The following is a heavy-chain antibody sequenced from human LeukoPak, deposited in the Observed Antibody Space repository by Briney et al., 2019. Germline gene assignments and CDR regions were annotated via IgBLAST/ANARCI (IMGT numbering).Heavy chain of an antibody. CDR3: ARDDARITIFGVVIKSGHFDY. CDR2: ISAYNGNT. Sequence: ASVKVSCMASGYTFTSYGISWVRQAPGQGLEWMGWISAYNGNTNYAQKLQGRVTMTTDTSTSTAYMELRSLRSDDTAVYYCARDDARITIFGVVIKSGHFDYWGQGTLVTVSS. CDR1: GYTFTSYG. D-gene: IGHD3-3*01. J-gene: IGHJ4*02. V-gene: IGHV1-18*01.